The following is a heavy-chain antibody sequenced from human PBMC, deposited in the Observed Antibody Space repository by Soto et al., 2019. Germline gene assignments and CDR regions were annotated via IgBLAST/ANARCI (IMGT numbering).Heavy chain of an antibody. V-gene: IGHV3-33*01. CDR2: IRFDGTNT. Sequence: QVQLLESGGGVVQPGGSLRLSCAASGIIFTGYGMHWFRQAPGQGLEWVAVIRFDGTNTYYADFVKGRFTISRDNSKNVLYLQMDRLRAEDTAVYYCARVGVGATVFFGFFDYWGQGALVTVSS. CDR1: GIIFTGYG. CDR3: ARVGVGATVFFGFFDY. J-gene: IGHJ4*02. D-gene: IGHD3-3*01.